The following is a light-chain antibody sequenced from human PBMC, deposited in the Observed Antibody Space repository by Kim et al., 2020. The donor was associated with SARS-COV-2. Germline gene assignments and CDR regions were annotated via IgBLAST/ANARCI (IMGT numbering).Light chain of an antibody. Sequence: SGSPGQTARITCSGDKLGDKYTCWYQKKPGQSPVLVMFQDTKRPSGIPERFSGSSSGNTATLTITGTQAVDEADYYCQAWESNIVVFGGGTQLTVL. V-gene: IGLV3-1*01. CDR3: QAWESNIVV. CDR2: QDT. J-gene: IGLJ2*01. CDR1: KLGDKY.